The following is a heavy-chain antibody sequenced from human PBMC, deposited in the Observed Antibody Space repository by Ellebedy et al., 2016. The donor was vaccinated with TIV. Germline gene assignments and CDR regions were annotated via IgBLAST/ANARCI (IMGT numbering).Heavy chain of an antibody. CDR2: IYRSGNT. D-gene: IGHD3-9*01. J-gene: IGHJ6*03. CDR3: ARVSGLYSDYYYYMDV. CDR1: GFSISSGYF. Sequence: MPSETLSLTCSVSGFSISSGYFWGWVRQPPRKGLEWIGIIYRSGNTYYNPSLQSRVTISVDTSENHISLNLNSVTAADTAVYYCARVSGLYSDYYYYMDVWGKGTTVTVSS. V-gene: IGHV4-38-2*02.